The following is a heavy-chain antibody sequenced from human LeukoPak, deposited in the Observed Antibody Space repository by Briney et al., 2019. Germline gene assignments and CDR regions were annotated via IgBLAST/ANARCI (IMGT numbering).Heavy chain of an antibody. CDR2: IRYDGSNK. CDR1: GFTFSSYG. Sequence: GGSLRLSCAASGFTFSSYGMHWVRQAPGKGLEWVAFIRYDGSNKYYADSVKGRFTISRDNSKNTLYLQMNSLRAEDTAVYYCAKSDIVVVPAAIVSWGQGTLVTVSS. J-gene: IGHJ5*02. V-gene: IGHV3-30*02. CDR3: AKSDIVVVPAAIVS. D-gene: IGHD2-2*01.